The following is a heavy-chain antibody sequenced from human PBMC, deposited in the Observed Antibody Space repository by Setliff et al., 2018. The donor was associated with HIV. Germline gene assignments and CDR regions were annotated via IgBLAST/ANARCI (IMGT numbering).Heavy chain of an antibody. V-gene: IGHV1-2*02. Sequence: ASVKVSCKASGYTFTSYDINWVRQATGQGLEWMGWINPNSGGTNYAQKFQGRVTMTRDTPISTAYMELSRLRSDDTAVYYCARGDIIAVPAAIDMDVWGKGTTVTVSS. CDR1: GYTFTSYD. J-gene: IGHJ6*03. CDR3: ARGDIIAVPAAIDMDV. D-gene: IGHD2-2*01. CDR2: INPNSGGT.